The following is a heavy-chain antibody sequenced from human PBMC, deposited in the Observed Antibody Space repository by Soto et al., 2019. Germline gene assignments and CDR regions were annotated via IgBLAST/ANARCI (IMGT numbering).Heavy chain of an antibody. D-gene: IGHD6-13*01. J-gene: IGHJ4*02. CDR1: GHSFTTYW. V-gene: IGHV5-51*01. CDR2: IYPGDSDT. Sequence: GESLKISCKASGHSFTTYWIAWVRQMPGKGLEWMGIIYPGDSDTRYSPSFQGQVTISADTSVSTAHLQWSSLKASDTAMYYCARPSRNSNSWEGYLDYWGKGVLVTVPS. CDR3: ARPSRNSNSWEGYLDY.